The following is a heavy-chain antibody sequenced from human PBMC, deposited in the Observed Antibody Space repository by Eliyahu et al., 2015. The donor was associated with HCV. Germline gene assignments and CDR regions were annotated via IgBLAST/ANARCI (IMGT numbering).Heavy chain of an antibody. CDR3: ARAGGRYSYAFP. J-gene: IGHJ5*02. Sequence: QVQLQESGPGLVKSSGTLSLTCTISGGSISTYHWNWVRQSPGKGLEWIGCIQHSGSTDYNPSLKSRASISVDTSRNQFSLKLISVTAADTALYYCARAGGRYSYAFPWGQGTPVTVSS. V-gene: IGHV4-59*01. CDR1: GGSISTYH. D-gene: IGHD5-18*01. CDR2: IQHSGST.